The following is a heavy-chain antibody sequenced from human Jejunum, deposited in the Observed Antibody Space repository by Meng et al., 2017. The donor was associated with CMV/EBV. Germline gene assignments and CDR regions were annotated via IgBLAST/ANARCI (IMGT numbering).Heavy chain of an antibody. CDR3: ARGYSSLDY. CDR2: ISYSGTT. Sequence: SLPCTVAGDSVTTRGNFWSWVRQSPGKGLEWIGYISYSGTTQYNPSFESRVSMLADTSNSQFSLKLTSVTVADTAVYFCARGYSSLDYWGQGTLVTVSS. D-gene: IGHD5-18*01. CDR1: GDSVTTRGNF. J-gene: IGHJ4*02. V-gene: IGHV4-61*08.